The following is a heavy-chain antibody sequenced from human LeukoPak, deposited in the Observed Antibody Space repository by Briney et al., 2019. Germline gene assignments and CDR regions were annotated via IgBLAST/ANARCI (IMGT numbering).Heavy chain of an antibody. V-gene: IGHV5-51*01. CDR3: ARLPNSGADLTWFDP. CDR2: IYPYDSHT. D-gene: IGHD3-10*01. Sequence: GESLKISCKASGYRFTYYWIAWVRQMPGKGLEWMGIIYPYDSHTRYSPSFQGQVTISADKSISTAYLQWSSLKASVTAVYYCARLPNSGADLTWFDPWGQGTLVTVSS. CDR1: GYRFTYYW. J-gene: IGHJ5*02.